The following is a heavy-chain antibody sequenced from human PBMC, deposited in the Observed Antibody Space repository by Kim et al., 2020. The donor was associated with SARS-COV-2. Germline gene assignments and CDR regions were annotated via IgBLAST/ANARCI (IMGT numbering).Heavy chain of an antibody. CDR3: SNQLGESWFSD. D-gene: IGHD6-13*01. J-gene: IGHJ4*02. Sequence: YYADSVKGRFTISRDNTTNTVYLQMNSLKAEDTAVYYCSNQLGESWFSDWGQGTLVTVSS. V-gene: IGHV3-53*01.